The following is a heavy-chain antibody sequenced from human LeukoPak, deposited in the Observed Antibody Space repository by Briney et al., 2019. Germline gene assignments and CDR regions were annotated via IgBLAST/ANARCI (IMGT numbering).Heavy chain of an antibody. CDR3: AKDQGLTAPPPYGLDV. V-gene: IGHV1-69*04. D-gene: IGHD5-18*01. J-gene: IGHJ6*02. CDR2: IIPVLNIT. Sequence: ASVKVSCKASGYTFTGYYMHWVRQAPGQGLEWMGRIIPVLNITTYAQKFQGRVTITADTSTSTVYMELSSLRSEETAVYYCAKDQGLTAPPPYGLDVWGQGTTVIVAS. CDR1: GYTFTGYY.